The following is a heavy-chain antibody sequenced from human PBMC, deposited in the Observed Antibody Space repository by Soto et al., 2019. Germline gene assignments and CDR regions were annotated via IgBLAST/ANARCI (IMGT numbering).Heavy chain of an antibody. Sequence: QVHLQESGPGQVKPSETLSLICTVSGGSVNSDNYYWSWIRQPPGRGLEWIGYIYYTGSTNYNPSLKSRGTISVDTSRNKFSLKLNSVTAADTAVYYCAREFSNSPDAFDSWGQGSLVTVSS. V-gene: IGHV4-61*01. CDR1: GGSVNSDNYY. J-gene: IGHJ4*02. CDR2: IYYTGST. CDR3: AREFSNSPDAFDS. D-gene: IGHD6-6*01.